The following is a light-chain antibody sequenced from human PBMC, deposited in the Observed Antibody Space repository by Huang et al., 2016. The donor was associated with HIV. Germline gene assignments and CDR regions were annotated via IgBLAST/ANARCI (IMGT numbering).Light chain of an antibody. CDR3: QQSYSSPIT. J-gene: IGKJ5*01. V-gene: IGKV1-39*01. CDR1: QAIGSY. CDR2: ATS. Sequence: DIHMTQSPSSLSASVGYRVSITSRASQAIGSYLHWYQHKLGKAPKLLISATSNIQGGVPSRFSGGGSGTDFTLTITSLQPEDFATYYCQQSYSSPITFGQGTRLEIK.